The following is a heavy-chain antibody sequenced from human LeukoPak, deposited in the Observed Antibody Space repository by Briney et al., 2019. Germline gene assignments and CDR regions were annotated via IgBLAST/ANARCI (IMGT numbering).Heavy chain of an antibody. V-gene: IGHV1-69*04. CDR2: TLPILGIA. CDR3: ARDQPNYCSSTSCFRMDV. J-gene: IGHJ6*02. CDR1: GGTFSSYT. D-gene: IGHD2-2*01. Sequence: SVKVSCKASGGTFSSYTISWVRQAPGQGLEWMGRTLPILGIANYAQKFQGRVTITADKSTSTAYMELSSLRSEDTAVYYCARDQPNYCSSTSCFRMDVWGQGTTVTVSS.